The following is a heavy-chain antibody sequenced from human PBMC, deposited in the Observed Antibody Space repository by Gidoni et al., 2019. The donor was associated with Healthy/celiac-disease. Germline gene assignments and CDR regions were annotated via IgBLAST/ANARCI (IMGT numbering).Heavy chain of an antibody. Sequence: EVQLVESGGGSIQPGGSLSPSCAASGFTVSSYWMSWVRQEPGKGLEWVANIKQDGSEKYDVDSVKGRCTISRDNAKTLLYLQMNSLRAEDTAVYYCARVPFVVVPAAIKVFEGFDYCGQGTLVTVSS. V-gene: IGHV3-7*01. D-gene: IGHD2-2*01. J-gene: IGHJ4*02. CDR3: ARVPFVVVPAAIKVFEGFDY. CDR2: IKQDGSEK. CDR1: GFTVSSYW.